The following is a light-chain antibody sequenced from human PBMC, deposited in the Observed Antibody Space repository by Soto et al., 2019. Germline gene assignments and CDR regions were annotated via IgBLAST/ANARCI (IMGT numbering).Light chain of an antibody. J-gene: IGKJ2*01. V-gene: IGKV1-5*03. CDR1: QSISSW. CDR2: KAS. CDR3: QQYNSYPYT. Sequence: DIQMTQSPSTLSASVGDRVTITCRASQSISSWLAWYQQKPGKAPKLLIYKASSIESGVPSRFSGSGSGTEFTLTISRLQPDDFATYYCQQYNSYPYTFGQGTKLEIK.